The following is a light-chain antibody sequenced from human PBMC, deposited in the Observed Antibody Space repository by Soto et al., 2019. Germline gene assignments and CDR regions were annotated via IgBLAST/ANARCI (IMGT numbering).Light chain of an antibody. Sequence: QPERTQPPSGNGAHVDGGTIFRSESSSNIGNNHVYWYQQLPGTAHKLLIYKNNQRPSGVTDRFSGSKSGTSASLAISGLRSEDEADYYCAAWDDSLSGYVFGTGTKVPVL. V-gene: IGLV1-47*01. CDR2: KNN. CDR1: SSNIGNNH. CDR3: AAWDDSLSGYV. J-gene: IGLJ1*01.